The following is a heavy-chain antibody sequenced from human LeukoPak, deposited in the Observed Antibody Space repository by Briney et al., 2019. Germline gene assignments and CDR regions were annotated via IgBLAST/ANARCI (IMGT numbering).Heavy chain of an antibody. CDR3: ARDGYTNFDY. V-gene: IGHV3-48*01. Sequence: GGSLRLSCAASGFSFSNYGMHWVRQAPGKGLEWVSYISSSSSTIYYADSVKGRFTISRDNAKNSLYLQMNSLRAEDTAVYYCARDGYTNFDYWGQGTLVTVSS. CDR2: ISSSSSTI. J-gene: IGHJ4*02. CDR1: GFSFSNYG. D-gene: IGHD5-24*01.